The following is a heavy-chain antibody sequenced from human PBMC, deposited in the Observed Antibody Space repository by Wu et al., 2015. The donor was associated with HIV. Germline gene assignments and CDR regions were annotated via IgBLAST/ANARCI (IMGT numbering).Heavy chain of an antibody. Sequence: QVQLVQSGAEVKKPGSSVKVSCKASGGTFSTYAISWVRQAPGQGLEWMGGSSLSLEQQTTHRSSRAESPLPRTNPRAQPTWNLSSLRFEDTAVYYCARENDPVLRYFDLVNPSQNWFDPWGQGTLVHRLL. CDR3: ARENDPVLRYFDLVNPSQNWFDP. D-gene: IGHD3-9*01. J-gene: IGHJ5*02. V-gene: IGHV1-69*05. CDR2: SSLSLEQ. CDR1: GGTFSTYA.